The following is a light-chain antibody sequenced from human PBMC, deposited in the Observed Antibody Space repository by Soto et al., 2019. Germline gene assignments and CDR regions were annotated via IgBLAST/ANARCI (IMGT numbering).Light chain of an antibody. V-gene: IGKV1-9*01. J-gene: IGKJ5*01. CDR1: QGISSF. CDR3: QQLDSYPIP. CDR2: AAS. Sequence: IQLTQTPSSLSASVGDSGTITFLASQGISSFLAWYQQKPGKAPKLLIYAASTLQSGVPSRFSGSGSGTDFTLTISSLQPEDFATYFCQQLDSYPIPFGQGTRLEIK.